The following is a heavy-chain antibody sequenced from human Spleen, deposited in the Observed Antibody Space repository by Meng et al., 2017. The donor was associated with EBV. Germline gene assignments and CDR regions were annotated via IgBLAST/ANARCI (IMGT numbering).Heavy chain of an antibody. Sequence: RSCLLKPSETLSITCTVSGGAISGIYWSWFRQPAAKGLEWLGYIYYHGTTNYTPSLGRRVTISVDTTENLFSLRLTSVTAADTAVYYCARGIDFSDYYDTSGPELYFFDSWSQGTLVTSPQ. V-gene: IGHV4-59*01. D-gene: IGHD3-22*01. CDR3: ARGIDFSDYYDTSGPELYFFDS. J-gene: IGHJ4*02. CDR1: GGAISGIY. CDR2: IYYHGTT.